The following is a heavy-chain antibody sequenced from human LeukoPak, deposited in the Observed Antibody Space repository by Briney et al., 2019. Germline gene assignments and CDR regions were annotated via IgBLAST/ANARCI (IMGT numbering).Heavy chain of an antibody. CDR1: GFTFSSYG. CDR2: ISYDGSNK. J-gene: IGHJ4*02. D-gene: IGHD4-17*01. V-gene: IGHV3-30*18. Sequence: GRSLRLSCAASGFTFSSYGMHWVRQAPGKGLEWVAVISYDGSNKYYADSVKGRFTISRDNSKNTLHLQMNSLRAEDTAVYYCAQGEYYGDYYWSSALLDYWGQGTLVTVSS. CDR3: AQGEYYGDYYWSSALLDY.